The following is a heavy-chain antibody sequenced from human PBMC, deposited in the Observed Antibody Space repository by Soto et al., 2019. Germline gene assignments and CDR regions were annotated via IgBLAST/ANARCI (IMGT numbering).Heavy chain of an antibody. Sequence: SGGSLRLSCAASGFTFSSYAMSWVRQAPGKGLEWVSAISGSGGSTYYADSVKGRFTISRDNSKNTLYLQMNSLRAEDTAVYYCAKDLRWQQLVDYWGQGTLVTVSS. D-gene: IGHD6-13*01. CDR1: GFTFSSYA. CDR3: AKDLRWQQLVDY. CDR2: ISGSGGST. V-gene: IGHV3-23*01. J-gene: IGHJ4*02.